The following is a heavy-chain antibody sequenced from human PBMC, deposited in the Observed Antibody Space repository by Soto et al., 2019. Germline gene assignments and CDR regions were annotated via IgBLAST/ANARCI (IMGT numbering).Heavy chain of an antibody. CDR3: ARTFDYGYYYGLDV. J-gene: IGHJ6*02. D-gene: IGHD4-17*01. V-gene: IGHV4-28*01. CDR1: GSSIRSSNW. Sequence: PSETLSLTCAVSGSSIRSSNWWGWSRQPPGKGLEWIGYIYYTGRTYYNPSLTSRVTMSVDTSKSQFSLRLSSVTAVDTAVYHCARTFDYGYYYGLDVWGQGTTVTVSS. CDR2: IYYTGRT.